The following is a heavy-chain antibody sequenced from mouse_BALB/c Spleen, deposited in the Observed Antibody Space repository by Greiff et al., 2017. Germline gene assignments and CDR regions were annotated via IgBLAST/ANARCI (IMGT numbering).Heavy chain of an antibody. CDR2: IWTGGGT. V-gene: IGHV2-9-2*01. CDR3: VRDRGRYFDV. CDR1: GFSLTSYD. J-gene: IGHJ1*01. D-gene: IGHD3-3*01. Sequence: QVQLKESGPGLVAPSQSLSITCTVSGFSLTSYDISWIRQPPGKGLEWLGVIWTGGGTNYNSAFMSRLSISKDNSKSQVFLKMNSLQTDDTAIYYCVRDRGRYFDVWGAGTTVTVSS.